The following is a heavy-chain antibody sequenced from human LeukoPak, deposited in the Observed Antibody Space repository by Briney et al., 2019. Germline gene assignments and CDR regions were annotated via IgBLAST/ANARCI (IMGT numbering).Heavy chain of an antibody. CDR3: AKGGSGLLWFGELLS. CDR2: ISWDGGST. V-gene: IGHV3-43D*03. J-gene: IGHJ4*02. D-gene: IGHD3-10*01. CDR1: GFTFGDYA. Sequence: GGSLRLSCAASGFTFGDYAMHWVRQAPGKGLEWVSLISWDGGSTYYADSVKGRFTISRDNSKNSLYLQMNSLRAEDTTLYYCAKGGSGLLWFGELLSWGQGTLVTVSS.